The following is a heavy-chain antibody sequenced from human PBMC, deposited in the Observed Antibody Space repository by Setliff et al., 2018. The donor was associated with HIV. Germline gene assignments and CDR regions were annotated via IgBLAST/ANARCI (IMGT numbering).Heavy chain of an antibody. CDR2: ISYDGSNK. CDR3: AREYYDSSGYPGYFGMDV. CDR1: GFTFSSYA. D-gene: IGHD3-22*01. J-gene: IGHJ6*02. Sequence: GGSLRLSCAASGFTFSSYAMHWVRQAPGKGLEWVAVISYDGSNKYYADSVKGRFTISRDNSKNTLYLQMNSLRAEDTAVYYCAREYYDSSGYPGYFGMDVWGQGTTVTVSS. V-gene: IGHV3-30-3*01.